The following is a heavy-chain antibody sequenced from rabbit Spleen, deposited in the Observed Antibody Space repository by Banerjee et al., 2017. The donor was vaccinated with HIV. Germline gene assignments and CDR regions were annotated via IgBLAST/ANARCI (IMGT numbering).Heavy chain of an antibody. V-gene: IGHV1S40*01. CDR2: IEGGSSAFS. CDR3: ARDAGSGAYIDVYFDL. CDR1: GVSFSSNHY. J-gene: IGHJ4*01. D-gene: IGHD8-1*01. Sequence: QSLEESGGDLVKPGASLTLTCTASGVSFSSNHYMCWVRQAPGKGLEWIACIEGGSSAFSYFASWAKGRFTISKTSSTTVTLQMTSLTAADTATYFCARDAGSGAYIDVYFDLWGQGTLVTVS.